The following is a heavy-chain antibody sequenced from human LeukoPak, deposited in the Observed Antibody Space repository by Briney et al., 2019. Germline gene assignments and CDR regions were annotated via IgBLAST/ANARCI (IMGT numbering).Heavy chain of an antibody. CDR1: GGSISSYY. Sequence: SETLSLTCTVSGGSISSYYWSWIRQPAGKGLEWIGRIYTSGSTNYNPSLKSRVTMSVETSKNQFSLKLSSVTAADTAVYYCARDTDIVVLPAAFYYYYGMDVWGQGTTVTVSS. CDR2: IYTSGST. CDR3: ARDTDIVVLPAAFYYYYGMDV. D-gene: IGHD2-2*01. J-gene: IGHJ6*02. V-gene: IGHV4-4*07.